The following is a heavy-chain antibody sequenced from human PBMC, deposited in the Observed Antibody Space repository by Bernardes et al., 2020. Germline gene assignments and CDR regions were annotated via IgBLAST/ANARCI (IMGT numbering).Heavy chain of an antibody. J-gene: IGHJ4*02. CDR3: ARGPSGDYGDY. CDR1: AASISSYY. CDR2: IYNSVST. D-gene: IGHD4-17*01. Sequence: SETLSLTCPVSAASISSYYWSWNRQLPGKGLEWNGYIYNSVSTNYNPSLKSRVTIPVDTSRNQFSLKLSSVTAADTAVYYCARGPSGDYGDYWGQGTLVTVSS. V-gene: IGHV4-59*08.